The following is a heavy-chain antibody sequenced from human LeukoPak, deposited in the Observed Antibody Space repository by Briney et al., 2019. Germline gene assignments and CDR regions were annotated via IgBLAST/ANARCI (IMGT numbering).Heavy chain of an antibody. CDR2: IYYVGNT. J-gene: IGHJ4*02. Sequence: PSETLSLTCAAYGGSFSGYYWSWLRQLPGKGLEWLGYIYYVGNTNYNPSLKSRLSMSVDTSKNQFSLSLTSVTAADTAVYYCARIEVIGSTRYFDYWGQGAMVSVSA. CDR3: ARIEVIGSTRYFDY. CDR1: GGSFSGYY. D-gene: IGHD3-16*02. V-gene: IGHV4-34*10.